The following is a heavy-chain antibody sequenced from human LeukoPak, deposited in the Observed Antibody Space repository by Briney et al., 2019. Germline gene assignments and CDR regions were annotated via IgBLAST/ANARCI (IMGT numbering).Heavy chain of an antibody. CDR1: GFTFSSYW. CDR3: ARELYCSGGSCYMYAFDI. Sequence: PGGSLRLSCAASGFTFSSYWMSWVRQAPGKGLEWVSYISSSGSTIYYADSVKGRFTISRDNAKNSLYLQMNSLRAEDTAVYYCARELYCSGGSCYMYAFDIWGQGTMVTVSS. D-gene: IGHD2-15*01. V-gene: IGHV3-48*04. J-gene: IGHJ3*02. CDR2: ISSSGSTI.